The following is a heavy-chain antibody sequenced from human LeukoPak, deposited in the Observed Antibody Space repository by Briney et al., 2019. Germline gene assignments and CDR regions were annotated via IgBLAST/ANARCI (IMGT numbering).Heavy chain of an antibody. CDR2: IYYSGST. CDR1: GTSIGSGYY. CDR3: ARNPYDSSGYRDAFDI. J-gene: IGHJ3*02. D-gene: IGHD3-22*01. V-gene: IGHV4-59*08. Sequence: SETLSLTCNVSGTSIGSGYYWAWIRQPPGKGLEWIGYIYYSGSTNYNPSLKSRVTISVDTSKNQFSLKLSSVTAADTAVYYCARNPYDSSGYRDAFDIWGQGTMVTVSS.